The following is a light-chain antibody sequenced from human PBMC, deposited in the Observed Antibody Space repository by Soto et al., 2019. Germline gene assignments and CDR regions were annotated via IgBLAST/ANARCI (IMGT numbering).Light chain of an antibody. Sequence: DIQLTQSPSTLSASVGDRVTITCRASQSISSWLAWYQQKPGKAPKLLISKASSLESGVPSRFRGSGSGTEFTLTISSLQPDDFATYYCQQYNSYPTTFGQGTKVEIK. J-gene: IGKJ1*01. CDR3: QQYNSYPTT. CDR1: QSISSW. V-gene: IGKV1-5*03. CDR2: KAS.